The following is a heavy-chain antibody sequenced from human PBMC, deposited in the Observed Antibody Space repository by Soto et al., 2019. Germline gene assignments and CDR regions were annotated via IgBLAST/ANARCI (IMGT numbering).Heavy chain of an antibody. CDR1: GGSISSSSYY. CDR3: ARRNMIGYFDY. Sequence: SDTLSLTCTVSGGSISSSSYYWGWIRQPPGKGLEGIGSIYDSGSTYYNPSLKSRFTISVDTSKNQFSLKLSSVTAADTAVYYCARRNMIGYFDYWGQGTLVTVSS. D-gene: IGHD3-22*01. J-gene: IGHJ4*02. V-gene: IGHV4-39*01. CDR2: IYDSGST.